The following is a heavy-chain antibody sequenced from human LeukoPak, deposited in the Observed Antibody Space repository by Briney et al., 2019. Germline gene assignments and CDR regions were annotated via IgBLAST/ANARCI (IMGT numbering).Heavy chain of an antibody. CDR2: IYYSGST. D-gene: IGHD4-17*01. J-gene: IGHJ4*02. CDR3: ARDSPYGDYVSY. V-gene: IGHV4-59*01. CDR1: GGSISSYY. Sequence: SETLSLTCTVSGGSISSYYWSWIRQPPGKGLEWIGYIYYSGSTNYNPSLKSRVTISVDTSMNQFSLKLSSVTAADTAVYYCARDSPYGDYVSYWGQGTLVTVSS.